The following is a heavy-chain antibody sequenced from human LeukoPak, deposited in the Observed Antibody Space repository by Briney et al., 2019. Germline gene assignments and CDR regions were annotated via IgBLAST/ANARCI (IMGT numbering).Heavy chain of an antibody. D-gene: IGHD4-11*01. Sequence: GGSLRLSCAASGFTFSIYGIHWVRQAPGKGLEWVAFIRNDGSDKYYADSVQGRFTISRDNSKNTLYLQMDSLKTEDTAVYYCARTTVTIDGFDYWGQGTLVTVSS. V-gene: IGHV3-30*02. CDR3: ARTTVTIDGFDY. CDR2: IRNDGSDK. CDR1: GFTFSIYG. J-gene: IGHJ4*02.